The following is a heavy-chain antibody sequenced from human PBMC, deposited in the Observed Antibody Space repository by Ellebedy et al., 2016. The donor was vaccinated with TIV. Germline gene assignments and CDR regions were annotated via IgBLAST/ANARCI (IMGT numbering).Heavy chain of an antibody. CDR2: IKQDGTEK. V-gene: IGHV3-7*03. D-gene: IGHD3-3*01. CDR1: GFTFSNNY. CDR3: ARDKDFWSGYFWDY. J-gene: IGHJ4*02. Sequence: GESLKISCAASGFTFSNNYMSWVRQAPGKGLEWVANIKQDGTEKYYVDSVKGRFTISRDNAKNSLYLQMNSLRAEDTAVYYCARDKDFWSGYFWDYWGQGTLVTVSS.